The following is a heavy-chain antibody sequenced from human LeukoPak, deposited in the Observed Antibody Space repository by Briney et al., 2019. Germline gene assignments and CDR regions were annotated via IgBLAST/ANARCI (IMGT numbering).Heavy chain of an antibody. CDR3: AKTTAAAGSIYFQH. D-gene: IGHD6-13*01. Sequence: ASVKVSCKVSGYTLTELSMHWVRQAPGKGLEWMGWMNPNSGNTGYAQKFQGRVTITRNTSISTAYMELSSLRSEDTAVYYCAKTTAAAGSIYFQHWGQGTLVTVSS. V-gene: IGHV1-8*03. CDR2: MNPNSGNT. CDR1: GYTLTELS. J-gene: IGHJ1*01.